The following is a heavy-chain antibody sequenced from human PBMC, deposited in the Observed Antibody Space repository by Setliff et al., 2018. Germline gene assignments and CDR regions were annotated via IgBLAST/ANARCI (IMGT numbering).Heavy chain of an antibody. J-gene: IGHJ4*02. V-gene: IGHV4-59*08. Sequence: PSETLSLTCTVSGGSVRGYYWSWIRQPPGKGLEWIGYMYYSGDTNYNPSLKSRVTISLDTSKNQFSLSLTSVTAEDTAVYYCARGGVLGTGDFDYWGQGTLVSVSS. D-gene: IGHD3-16*01. CDR2: MYYSGDT. CDR1: GGSVRGYY. CDR3: ARGGVLGTGDFDY.